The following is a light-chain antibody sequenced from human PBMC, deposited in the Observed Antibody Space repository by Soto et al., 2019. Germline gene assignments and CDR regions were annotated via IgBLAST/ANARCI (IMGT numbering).Light chain of an antibody. CDR2: SAS. Sequence: EIVMTQSPATLSMSPGERATLSCRASQSVSSKLVWYQQKPGQAPRLLIYSASTRTTGIPARFSGSGSGTAFSPPISSLQSADFVVYYCQHYNNWPPITFGQGTRLEIK. J-gene: IGKJ5*01. CDR3: QHYNNWPPIT. V-gene: IGKV3-15*01. CDR1: QSVSSK.